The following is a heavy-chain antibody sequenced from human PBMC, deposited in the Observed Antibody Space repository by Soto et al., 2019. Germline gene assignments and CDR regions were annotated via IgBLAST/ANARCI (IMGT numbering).Heavy chain of an antibody. CDR2: ISYDGSNK. CDR1: GFTFSSYG. J-gene: IGHJ3*02. D-gene: IGHD1-1*01. Sequence: QVQLVESGGGVVQPGRSLRLSCAASGFTFSSYGMHWVRQAPGKGLEWVAVISYDGSNKYYADSVKGRFTISRDNSKNTLYLQMNSLRAEDTAVYYCANRGPGAFGIWGQGTMVTVSS. V-gene: IGHV3-30*18. CDR3: ANRGPGAFGI.